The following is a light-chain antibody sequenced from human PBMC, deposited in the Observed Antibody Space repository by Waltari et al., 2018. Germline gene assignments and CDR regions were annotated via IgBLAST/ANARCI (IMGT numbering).Light chain of an antibody. CDR2: DAS. CDR3: QQSFSTPWT. J-gene: IGKJ1*01. V-gene: IGKV1-39*01. CDR1: QSISSY. Sequence: DIQMTQSPSSLSASVGDRVTITCRASQSISSYLNWYQIKPGKAPKLLIYDASRLQSGVPSRFSGSGSGTDFTLTISSLQPDDFAIYHCQQSFSTPWTFGHGTNVEI.